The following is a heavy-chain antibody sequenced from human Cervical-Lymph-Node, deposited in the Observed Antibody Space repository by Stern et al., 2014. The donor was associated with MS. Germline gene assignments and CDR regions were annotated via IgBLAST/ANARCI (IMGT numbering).Heavy chain of an antibody. Sequence: QVQLQESGPGLVKPSETLSLTCTVSGGSSSSYLWTWIRQPPGKGLDWIGSIYHSGTTNYNASLESRVTMSLDTSKNQFSLKLWSLTAADTAVYYCAGLAVPTWYHMDVWGQGTTVTVSS. V-gene: IGHV4-59*01. J-gene: IGHJ6*02. CDR1: GGSSSSYL. CDR3: AGLAVPTWYHMDV. CDR2: IYHSGTT. D-gene: IGHD5-12*01.